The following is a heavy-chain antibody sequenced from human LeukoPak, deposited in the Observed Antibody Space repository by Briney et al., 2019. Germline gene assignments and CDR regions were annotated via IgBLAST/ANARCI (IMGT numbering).Heavy chain of an antibody. CDR1: GYTFSSYD. CDR2: ISGHNDNI. V-gene: IGHV1-18*01. CDR3: ARVYYDSSGYYVPADY. Sequence: ASVKVSCKASGYTFSSYDISWVRQAPGQGLEWMGWISGHNDNINYAQKVQGRVTMTTDTSTNTAYMELRSLRPDDTAVYYCARVYYDSSGYYVPADYWGQGTPVTVSS. J-gene: IGHJ4*02. D-gene: IGHD3-22*01.